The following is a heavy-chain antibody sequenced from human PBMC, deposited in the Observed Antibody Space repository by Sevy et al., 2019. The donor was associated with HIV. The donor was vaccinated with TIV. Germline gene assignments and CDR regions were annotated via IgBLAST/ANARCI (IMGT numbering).Heavy chain of an antibody. CDR1: GGSISSYY. CDR2: IYASGNT. V-gene: IGHV4-4*07. D-gene: IGHD3-10*01. J-gene: IGHJ4*02. CDR3: ARDLGEGDL. Sequence: SETLSLICTVSGGSISSYYWSWIRQPAGKGLEWIWRIYASGNTDYNPSLKSRVTMSVDTSQNQFSLILSSVTAADTAVYYCARDLGEGDLWGQGTLVTVSS.